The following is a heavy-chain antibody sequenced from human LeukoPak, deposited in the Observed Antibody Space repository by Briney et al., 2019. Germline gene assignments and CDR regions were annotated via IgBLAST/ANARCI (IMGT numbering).Heavy chain of an antibody. CDR1: GGSISSYY. V-gene: IGHV4-59*08. D-gene: IGHD3-22*01. J-gene: IGHJ3*02. Sequence: PSETLSLTCTVSGGSISSYYWSWIRQPPGKGLEWIAYIYYSGSTDYNPSLKSRVTISVDTSKNQFSLKLSSVTAADTAVYYCARGHYYDSSGYHHDAFDIWGQGTMVTVSS. CDR2: IYYSGST. CDR3: ARGHYYDSSGYHHDAFDI.